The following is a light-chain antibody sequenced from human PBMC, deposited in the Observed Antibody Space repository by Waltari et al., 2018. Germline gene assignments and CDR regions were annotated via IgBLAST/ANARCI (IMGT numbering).Light chain of an antibody. CDR3: QQYNSYPYT. Sequence: DIQMTQSPSTLSASVGDRVTITCRASQSIRSWLAWYQQKPGKARKLLIYKAASLESGVPSRFSGSGSGTEFTLTISSLQPDDFATYCCQQYNSYPYTFGQGTKLEIK. CDR2: KAA. J-gene: IGKJ2*01. V-gene: IGKV1-5*03. CDR1: QSIRSW.